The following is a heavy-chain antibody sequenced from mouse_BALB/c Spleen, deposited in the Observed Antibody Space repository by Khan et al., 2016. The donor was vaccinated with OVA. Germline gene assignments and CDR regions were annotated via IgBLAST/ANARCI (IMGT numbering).Heavy chain of an antibody. Sequence: VQLQESGPDLVAPSQSLSITCTVSGFSLTSYAIHWVRQPPGKGLEWLVVIWSDGRTTYNSALKSRLSISKDNSKRQVFLQINSLQTDDTAMYDCARHQFPLSMDSWGQGTSVTVSS. CDR3: ARHQFPLSMDS. V-gene: IGHV2-6-2*01. CDR1: GFSLTSYA. CDR2: IWSDGRT. J-gene: IGHJ4*01.